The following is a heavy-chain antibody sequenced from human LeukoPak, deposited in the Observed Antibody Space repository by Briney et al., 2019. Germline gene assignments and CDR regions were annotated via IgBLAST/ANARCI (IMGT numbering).Heavy chain of an antibody. CDR2: IYSGGST. CDR1: GFTFSSYA. CDR3: ARGWDSGRNPDY. D-gene: IGHD1-26*01. J-gene: IGHJ4*02. V-gene: IGHV3-53*01. Sequence: PGGSLRLSCAASGFTFSSYAMSWVRQAPGKGLEWVSVIYSGGSTYYADSVKGRFTISRDNSKNTLYLQMNSLRAEDTAVYYCARGWDSGRNPDYWGQGTLVTVSS.